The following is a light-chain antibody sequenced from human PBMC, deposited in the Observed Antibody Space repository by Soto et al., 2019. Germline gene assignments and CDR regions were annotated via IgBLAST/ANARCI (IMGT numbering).Light chain of an antibody. Sequence: EIVMTQSPATLSVSPGERATLSCRASQSVSSNLAWYQQKPGKAPRLLIYGASTTATGIPARLSGSASGTEFTLTIRSLQSEDFAVYYCQQYNTWVTFGQGTRLEIK. CDR1: QSVSSN. V-gene: IGKV3-15*01. CDR2: GAS. J-gene: IGKJ5*01. CDR3: QQYNTWVT.